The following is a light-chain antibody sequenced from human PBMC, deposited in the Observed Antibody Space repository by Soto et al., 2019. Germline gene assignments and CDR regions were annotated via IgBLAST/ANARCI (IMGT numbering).Light chain of an antibody. CDR2: GAS. V-gene: IGKV3-20*01. J-gene: IGKJ1*01. Sequence: ETVLTQSPGTLSFSPGERATLSCRASQTIRNNYLAWYRQTPGQAPRLLIYGASNRATGIADRFSGSGSGTDFTLIISRLEPEDFALYYCQQYAGSPWTFDQGTKVEIK. CDR1: QTIRNNY. CDR3: QQYAGSPWT.